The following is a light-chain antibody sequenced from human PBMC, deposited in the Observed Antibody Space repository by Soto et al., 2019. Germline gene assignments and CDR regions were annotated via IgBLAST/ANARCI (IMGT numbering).Light chain of an antibody. CDR1: QSVSSSY. Sequence: EIVLTQSPGTLSLSPGERATLSCRASQSVSSSYLAWYQQKPRQAPRLLIYGASGRGTGIPDRFSGSGSGTDFTLTISRLEPEDFAVYYCQQYGSSPMYTFGQGTKLEIK. CDR2: GAS. CDR3: QQYGSSPMYT. V-gene: IGKV3-20*01. J-gene: IGKJ2*01.